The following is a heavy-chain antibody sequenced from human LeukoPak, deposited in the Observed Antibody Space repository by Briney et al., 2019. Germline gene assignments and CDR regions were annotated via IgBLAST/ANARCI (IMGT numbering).Heavy chain of an antibody. Sequence: PGGSLRLSCAASGFTFSSYGMHWVRQAPGKGLEWVAFIRYDGSNKYYADSVKGRFTISRDNSKNTLYLQMNSLRAEDTAVYYCAKDLGNWNSEYYFDYWGQGTWSPSPQ. CDR2: IRYDGSNK. D-gene: IGHD1-7*01. CDR1: GFTFSSYG. J-gene: IGHJ4*02. V-gene: IGHV3-30*02. CDR3: AKDLGNWNSEYYFDY.